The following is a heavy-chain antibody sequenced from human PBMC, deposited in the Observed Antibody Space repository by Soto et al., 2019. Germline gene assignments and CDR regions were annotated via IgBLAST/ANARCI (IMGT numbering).Heavy chain of an antibody. J-gene: IGHJ4*02. CDR3: ARGGGSDSSDY. V-gene: IGHV4-30-2*01. CDR2: INHLETT. CDR1: GPSIPFGGYS. Sequence: PPKTRSLTSTVSGPSIPFGGYSWTWIRQTPGKGLEWIGYINHLETTFYNPSFESRLTLSIDRAKNQFSLKLHSMSAADRAVYFCARGGGSDSSDYWGQGILVTVSS. D-gene: IGHD1-26*01.